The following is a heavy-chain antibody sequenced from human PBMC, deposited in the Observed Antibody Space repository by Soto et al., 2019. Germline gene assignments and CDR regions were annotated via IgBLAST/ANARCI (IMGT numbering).Heavy chain of an antibody. J-gene: IGHJ4*02. CDR1: GFTFSSNA. V-gene: IGHV3-23*01. Sequence: SGGSLRLSCSGSGFTFSSNAMAWVRQAPGKGLEWVSTISGDGYGSDYADSVKGRFTVSRHNSKNTVFLQMNNLRAQDTAVYYCASWGHIVPVSPTDFDHWGEGTLVTVSS. D-gene: IGHD2-21*01. CDR2: ISGDGYGS. CDR3: ASWGHIVPVSPTDFDH.